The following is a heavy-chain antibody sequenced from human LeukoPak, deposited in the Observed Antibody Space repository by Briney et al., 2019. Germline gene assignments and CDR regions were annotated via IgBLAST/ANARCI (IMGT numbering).Heavy chain of an antibody. CDR3: AKDRRYCSSTSCYSNAFDI. V-gene: IGHV3-23*01. CDR1: GFTFSTYA. J-gene: IGHJ3*02. Sequence: GGSLRLSCAASGFTFSTYAMSWVRQAPGKGLEWVSAISGSGGSTLYADSVKGRFTISRDNSKNTLYLQMNSLRAEDTAVYYCAKDRRYCSSTSCYSNAFDIWGQGTMVTVSS. CDR2: ISGSGGST. D-gene: IGHD2-2*01.